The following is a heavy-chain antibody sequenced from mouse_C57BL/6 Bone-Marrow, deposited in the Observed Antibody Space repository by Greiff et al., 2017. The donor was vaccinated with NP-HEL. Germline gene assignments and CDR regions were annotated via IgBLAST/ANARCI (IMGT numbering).Heavy chain of an antibody. Sequence: EVKLQQSGPELVKPGASVKISCKASGYTFTDYYMNWVKQSHGKSLEWIGDINPNNGGTSYNQKFKGKATLTVDKSSSTAYMELRSLTSEDSAVYYCARDGLNYFDYWGQGTTLTVSS. CDR3: ARDGLNYFDY. CDR2: INPNNGGT. CDR1: GYTFTDYY. D-gene: IGHD2-4*01. J-gene: IGHJ2*01. V-gene: IGHV1-26*01.